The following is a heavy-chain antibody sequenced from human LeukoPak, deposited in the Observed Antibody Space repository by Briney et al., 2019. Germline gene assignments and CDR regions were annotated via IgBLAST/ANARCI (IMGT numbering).Heavy chain of an antibody. CDR2: ISSSSSDI. D-gene: IGHD6-19*01. CDR1: KFTFRYYS. Sequence: GGSLRLSCVTSKFTFRYYSMNWVRQAPGKGLEWVSSISSSSSDIYYADSLKGRFTISRDNAKNSLYLQMNSLRAEDTAVYYCASAGSSSGRFDNWGQGTLVTVSA. CDR3: ASAGSSSGRFDN. J-gene: IGHJ4*02. V-gene: IGHV3-21*01.